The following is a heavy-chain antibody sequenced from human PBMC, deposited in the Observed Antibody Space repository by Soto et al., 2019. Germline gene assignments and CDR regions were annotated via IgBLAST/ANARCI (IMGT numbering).Heavy chain of an antibody. CDR2: FFHTGTA. Sequence: QVQLQESGPGLVKPSETLSLNCSVSGDAISRHYWSWIRQSPGQGLEWLGYFFHTGTALYNPSLRSRVTMSVDTSKNQFSLKLTSVIPADTAVYFCARNYGGNSQFFDLWGRGTLVTVSS. D-gene: IGHD4-17*01. CDR1: GDAISRHY. V-gene: IGHV4-59*11. J-gene: IGHJ2*01. CDR3: ARNYGGNSQFFDL.